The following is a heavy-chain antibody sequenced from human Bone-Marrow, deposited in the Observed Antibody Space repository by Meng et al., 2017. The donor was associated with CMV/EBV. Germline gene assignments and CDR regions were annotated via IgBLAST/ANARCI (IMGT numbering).Heavy chain of an antibody. J-gene: IGHJ4*02. Sequence: ASVKVSCKASRYTFTGYYIHWVRQAPGQGLEWMGWINANRGGTSYAQKFQGRVTMTRDTSISTAYMELSRLTSDDTAVYYCAPEVADTHYFDYWGQGTLVTVS. CDR3: APEVADTHYFDY. CDR2: INANRGGT. CDR1: RYTFTGYY. V-gene: IGHV1-2*02. D-gene: IGHD3-16*01.